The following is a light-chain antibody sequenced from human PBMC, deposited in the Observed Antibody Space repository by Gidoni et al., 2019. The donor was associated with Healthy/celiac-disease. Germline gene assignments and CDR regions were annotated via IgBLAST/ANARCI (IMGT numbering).Light chain of an antibody. CDR1: KLGDKY. V-gene: IGLV3-1*01. Sequence: SYELTQPPSVSVSPGQTASITCSGDKLGDKYACWYQQEPGQSPVLVNYQDSKRPSGTPERFSGSNSGNTATLTISGTQAMDEADYYYQAWDSSTVVFGGGTKLTVL. CDR2: QDS. CDR3: QAWDSSTVV. J-gene: IGLJ2*01.